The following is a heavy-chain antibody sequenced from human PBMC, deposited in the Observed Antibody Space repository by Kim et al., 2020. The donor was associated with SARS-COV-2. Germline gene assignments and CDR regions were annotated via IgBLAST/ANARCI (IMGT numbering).Heavy chain of an antibody. CDR2: IGIAGNT. CDR3: AGDRHAMDV. J-gene: IGHJ6*02. V-gene: IGHV3-13*01. CDR1: GFNFSGYD. Sequence: GGSLRLSCAASGFNFSGYDMHWVRQPIGEGLEWVAAIGIAGNTHYPGSLRGRFITSRENAKNSPLLQMKNFRVGDTAVYFCAGDRHAMDVLGRGTRAIVS.